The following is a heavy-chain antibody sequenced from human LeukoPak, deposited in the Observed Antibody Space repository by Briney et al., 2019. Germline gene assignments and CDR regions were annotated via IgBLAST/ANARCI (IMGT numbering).Heavy chain of an antibody. CDR1: GGTFSSYA. CDR3: AREGARRRGVAVAGTPPYY. D-gene: IGHD6-19*01. Sequence: GASVKVSCKASGGTFSSYAISWVRQAPGQGLEWMGGIIPIFGTANYAQKFQGRVTMTRDTSTSTVYMELSSLRSEDTAVYYCAREGARRRGVAVAGTPPYYWGQGTLVTVSS. CDR2: IIPIFGTA. J-gene: IGHJ4*02. V-gene: IGHV1-69*05.